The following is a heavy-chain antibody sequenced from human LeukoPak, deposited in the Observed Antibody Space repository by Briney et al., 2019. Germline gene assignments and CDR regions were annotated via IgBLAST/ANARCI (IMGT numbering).Heavy chain of an antibody. D-gene: IGHD5-18*01. J-gene: IGHJ4*02. V-gene: IGHV3-23*01. CDR2: LDGTATRT. Sequence: PGGSLRLSCAASGFTFSTFGMSWVRQAPGKGLEWVSSLDGTATRTYYADSVKGRFTISRDNPKNTLYLQMNRLRAEDTAVYYCAKVKESGYSYGLPFDYWGQGTLVTVSS. CDR1: GFTFSTFG. CDR3: AKVKESGYSYGLPFDY.